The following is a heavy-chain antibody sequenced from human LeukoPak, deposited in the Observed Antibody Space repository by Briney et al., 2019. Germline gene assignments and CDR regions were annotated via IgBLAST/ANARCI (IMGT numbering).Heavy chain of an antibody. D-gene: IGHD3-10*01. V-gene: IGHV1-24*01. Sequence: ASVKVSCKVSGYTLTELSMHWVRQAPGKGLEWMGGFDPEDGETSYAQKFQGRVTMTRDTSTSTVYMELSSLRSEDTAVYYCARLYGSGSYYTDALDYWGQGTLVTVSS. CDR1: GYTLTELS. CDR2: FDPEDGET. CDR3: ARLYGSGSYYTDALDY. J-gene: IGHJ4*02.